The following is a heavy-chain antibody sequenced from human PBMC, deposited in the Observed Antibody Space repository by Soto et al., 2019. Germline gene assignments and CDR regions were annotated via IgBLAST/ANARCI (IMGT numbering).Heavy chain of an antibody. J-gene: IGHJ4*02. Sequence: GGALRRSCAAFGFTFSTYSMNWVRQAPGKGLEWVSSITSSSSSSYIFYADSVKGRFTISRDNAKNSLYLQMNSLRAEDTAVYYCARDLQMATIRGGDYWGQGTLVTVSS. CDR1: GFTFSTYS. CDR3: ARDLQMATIRGGDY. V-gene: IGHV3-21*01. D-gene: IGHD5-12*01. CDR2: ITSSSSSSYI.